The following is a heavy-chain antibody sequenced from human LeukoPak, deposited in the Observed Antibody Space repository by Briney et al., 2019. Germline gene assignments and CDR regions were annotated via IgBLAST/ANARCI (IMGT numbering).Heavy chain of an antibody. CDR2: IYTSGST. Sequence: PSETLSLTCTVSGCSISSGSYYWSWIRQPAGKGLEWIGRIYTSGSTNYNPSLKSRVTISVDTSKNQFSLKLSSVTAADTAVYYCARDHLFSYGYNWFDPWGQGTLVTVSS. CDR3: ARDHLFSYGYNWFDP. CDR1: GCSISSGSYY. J-gene: IGHJ5*02. D-gene: IGHD5-18*01. V-gene: IGHV4-61*02.